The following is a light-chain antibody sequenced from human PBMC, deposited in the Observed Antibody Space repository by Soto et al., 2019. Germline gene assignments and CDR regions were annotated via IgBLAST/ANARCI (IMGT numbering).Light chain of an antibody. Sequence: ESVVTQSPGTLSLSPGERATLSCRASQSVSSSYLAWYQQTPGQAPRLLIYGASSRATGIPDRFSGSGSGTDFTLTISRLEPEDFAVYYCQQYSSSSWTFGQGTKVE. CDR1: QSVSSSY. CDR3: QQYSSSSWT. J-gene: IGKJ1*01. V-gene: IGKV3-20*01. CDR2: GAS.